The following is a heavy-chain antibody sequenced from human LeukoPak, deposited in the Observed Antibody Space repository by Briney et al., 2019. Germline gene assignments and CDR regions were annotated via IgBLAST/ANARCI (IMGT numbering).Heavy chain of an antibody. CDR2: IYSSGSA. CDR3: ARHRDYYDT. D-gene: IGHD3-22*01. Sequence: SSETLSLTCAVYGGSFSSYFWTWIRQPPGKGLEWIGYIYSSGSANYNPSLKSRVIISGDTSKNQISLNLTSVTAADTAVYFCARHRDYYDTWGHGTLVTVSS. CDR1: GGSFSSYF. V-gene: IGHV4-59*08. J-gene: IGHJ4*01.